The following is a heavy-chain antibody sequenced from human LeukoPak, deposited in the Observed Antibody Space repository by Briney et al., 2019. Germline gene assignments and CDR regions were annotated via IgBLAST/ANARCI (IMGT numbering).Heavy chain of an antibody. V-gene: IGHV3-53*01. CDR3: AGGPEFSRGRFDD. D-gene: IGHD3-10*01. Sequence: GGSLRLSCAASGFSVSNKYMSWVRQAPGKGLEWVSVIYTGGDTYYADSVRGRFTISGDNSKNTVNLQMNSLRAEDTALYYCAGGPEFSRGRFDDWGQGTLVTVSS. J-gene: IGHJ4*02. CDR2: IYTGGDT. CDR1: GFSVSNKY.